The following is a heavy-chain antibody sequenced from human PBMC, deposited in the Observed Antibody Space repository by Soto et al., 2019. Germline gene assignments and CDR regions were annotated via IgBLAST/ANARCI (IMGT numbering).Heavy chain of an antibody. J-gene: IGHJ6*02. Sequence: QVQLVQSGAEVKKPGSSVKVSCKASGGTFSSYAISWVRQAPGQGLEWMGGFIPISGTANYAQKFQGRVTITADKSTSTDYMELSSLRSEDTAVYYCARSQGSSTSLEIYYYYYYGMDVWGQGTTVTVSS. CDR2: FIPISGTA. V-gene: IGHV1-69*06. D-gene: IGHD2-2*01. CDR1: GGTFSSYA. CDR3: ARSQGSSTSLEIYYYYYYGMDV.